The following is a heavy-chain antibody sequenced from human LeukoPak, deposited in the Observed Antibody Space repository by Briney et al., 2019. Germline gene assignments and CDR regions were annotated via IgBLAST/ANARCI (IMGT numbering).Heavy chain of an antibody. V-gene: IGHV3-33*01. CDR3: AREGTKAQQKGIVVVPALIDYYGMDV. J-gene: IGHJ6*02. CDR2: IWYDGSNK. Sequence: PGGSLRLSCAASGFTFSSYGMHWVRQAPGKGLEWVAVIWYDGSNKYYADSVKGRFTISRDNAKNSLYLQMNSLRAEDTAVYYCAREGTKAQQKGIVVVPALIDYYGMDVWGQGTTVTVSS. CDR1: GFTFSSYG. D-gene: IGHD2-2*01.